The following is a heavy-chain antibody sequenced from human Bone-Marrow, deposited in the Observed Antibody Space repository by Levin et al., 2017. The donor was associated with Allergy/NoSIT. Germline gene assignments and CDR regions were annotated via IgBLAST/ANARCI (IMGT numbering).Heavy chain of an antibody. CDR2: ISSSSAYI. V-gene: IGHV3-21*01. J-gene: IGHJ4*02. CDR3: AREQEDSEVTVTFPYFDY. Sequence: GGSLRLSCAASGFPFNTYSMNWVRQAPGKGLEWVASISSSSAYIYYADSVQGRFTISRDNAKNSLNLQMNSLRAEDTAVYYCAREQEDSEVTVTFPYFDYWGQGTLVTVSS. D-gene: IGHD4-17*01. CDR1: GFPFNTYS.